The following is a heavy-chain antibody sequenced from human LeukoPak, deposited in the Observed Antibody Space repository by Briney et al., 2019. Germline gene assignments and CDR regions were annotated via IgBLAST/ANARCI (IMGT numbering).Heavy chain of an antibody. V-gene: IGHV3-11*01. J-gene: IGHJ5*02. CDR2: ISSSGSTI. Sequence: GGSLTLSCAASGFTFSDYYMSWIRQAPGKGLEWGSYISSSGSTIYYADSVKGRFTISRDNAKNSLYLQMNSLRADDTAVYYCARKGDIVATNRFDPWGQGTLVTVSS. CDR1: GFTFSDYY. D-gene: IGHD5-12*01. CDR3: ARKGDIVATNRFDP.